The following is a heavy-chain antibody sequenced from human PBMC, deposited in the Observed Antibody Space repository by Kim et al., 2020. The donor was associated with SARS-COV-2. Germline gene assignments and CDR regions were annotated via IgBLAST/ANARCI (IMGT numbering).Heavy chain of an antibody. CDR1: GYTFTNYA. CDR3: ARDHVTIFGGINYYYYMYV. D-gene: IGHD3-3*01. Sequence: ASVKVSCKASGYTFTNYAMNWVRQAPGQGLEWMGWINTNTGNPTYAQGFTGRFVFSLDTSVSTAYLQISSLNAEDTAVYYCARDHVTIFGGINYYYYMYVWGKGTTVTVSS. V-gene: IGHV7-4-1*02. CDR2: INTNTGNP. J-gene: IGHJ6*03.